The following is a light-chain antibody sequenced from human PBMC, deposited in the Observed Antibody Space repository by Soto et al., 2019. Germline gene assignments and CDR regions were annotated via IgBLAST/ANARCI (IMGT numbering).Light chain of an antibody. J-gene: IGKJ4*01. CDR3: HQYGSSPLS. CDR2: DAS. V-gene: IGKV3-20*01. CDR1: QTVRNNY. Sequence: VLTLSPCTLSLTPGERATLSCRASQTVRNNYLAWYQQKPGQAPRLLIYDASSRATGIPDRFSGSGSGTDFTLTISSLRSEDYTIYYCHQYGSSPLSFGGGSKVDFK.